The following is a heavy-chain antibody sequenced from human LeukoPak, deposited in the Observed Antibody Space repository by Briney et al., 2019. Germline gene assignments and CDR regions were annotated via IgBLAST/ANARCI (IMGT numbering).Heavy chain of an antibody. D-gene: IGHD1-26*01. CDR3: AREVPPGGGGSSQVSRVDY. CDR2: ISAYNGNT. V-gene: IGHV1-18*01. J-gene: IGHJ4*02. Sequence: VASVKVSCKASGYTFTSYGISWVRQAPGQGLEWMGWISAYNGNTNYAQKLQGRVTMTTGTSTSTAYMELRSLRSDDTAVYYCAREVPPGGGGSSQVSRVDYWGQGTLVTVSS. CDR1: GYTFTSYG.